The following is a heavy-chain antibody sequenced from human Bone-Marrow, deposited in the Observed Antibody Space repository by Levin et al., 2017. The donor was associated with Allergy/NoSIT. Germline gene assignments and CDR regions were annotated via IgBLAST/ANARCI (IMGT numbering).Heavy chain of an antibody. CDR2: INPSGGST. D-gene: IGHD6-13*01. Sequence: GESLKISCKASGYTFTSYYMHWVRQAPGQGLEWMGIINPSGGSTSYAQKFQGRVTMTRDTSTSTVYMELSSLRSEDTAVYYCASWTRRYSSSWYGTSYYYYGMDVWGQGTTVTVSS. V-gene: IGHV1-46*01. CDR3: ASWTRRYSSSWYGTSYYYYGMDV. CDR1: GYTFTSYY. J-gene: IGHJ6*02.